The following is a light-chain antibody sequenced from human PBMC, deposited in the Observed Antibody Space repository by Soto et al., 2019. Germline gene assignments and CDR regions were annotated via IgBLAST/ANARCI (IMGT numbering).Light chain of an antibody. V-gene: IGKV3-15*01. CDR1: QSVNSN. CDR2: DAS. CDR3: QQYNFWPPLT. Sequence: EIVMTQSPATLSVSPGERATLSCRASQSVNSNLAWYRQKPGQAPRLLISDASTRATGVPARFSGSGSGTEFTLTISSLQSEHSGIYYCQQYNFWPPLTFGGGTKVEIK. J-gene: IGKJ4*01.